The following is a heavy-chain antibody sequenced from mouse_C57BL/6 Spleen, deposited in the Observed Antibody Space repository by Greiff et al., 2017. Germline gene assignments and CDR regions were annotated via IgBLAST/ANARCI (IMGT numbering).Heavy chain of an antibody. D-gene: IGHD1-1*01. J-gene: IGHJ1*03. CDR1: GYSITSDY. V-gene: IGHV3-8*01. Sequence: DVQLQESGPGLAKPSQTLSLTCSVTGYSITSDYWNWIRKFPGNKLEYMGYISYSGSTYYNPSLKSRISITRDTSKNQYYLQLNSVTTEDTATYYCARSTTVVAPSYWYFDVWGTGTTVTVSS. CDR2: ISYSGST. CDR3: ARSTTVVAPSYWYFDV.